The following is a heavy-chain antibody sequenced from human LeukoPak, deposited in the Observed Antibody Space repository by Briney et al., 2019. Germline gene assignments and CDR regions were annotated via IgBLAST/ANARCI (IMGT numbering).Heavy chain of an antibody. CDR3: ARHSVIGGYCSSTSCYGAFDI. D-gene: IGHD2-2*01. J-gene: IGHJ3*02. Sequence: SETLSLTCTVSGGFISSSSYYWGWIRQPPGKGLEWIGSIYYSGSTYYNPSLKSRVTISVDTSKNQFSLKLSSVTAADTAVYYCARHSVIGGYCSSTSCYGAFDIWGQGTMVTVSS. CDR2: IYYSGST. CDR1: GGFISSSSYY. V-gene: IGHV4-39*01.